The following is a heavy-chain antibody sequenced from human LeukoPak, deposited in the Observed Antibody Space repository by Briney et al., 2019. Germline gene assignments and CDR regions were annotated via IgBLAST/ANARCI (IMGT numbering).Heavy chain of an antibody. J-gene: IGHJ4*02. CDR2: IHYSGST. Sequence: SETLSLTCAVYGGSFSGYYWSWLRQPPGKGLEWIGYIHYSGSTKYKSSLKSRVTISVDTSKNQFSLKLNSVTAADTAVYYCARGKEVITMLRGLKPGYYFDYWGQGTLVTVSS. CDR3: ARGKEVITMLRGLKPGYYFDY. D-gene: IGHD3-10*01. CDR1: GGSFSGYY. V-gene: IGHV4-59*01.